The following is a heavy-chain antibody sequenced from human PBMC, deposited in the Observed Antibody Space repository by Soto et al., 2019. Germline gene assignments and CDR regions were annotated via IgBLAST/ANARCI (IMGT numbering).Heavy chain of an antibody. Sequence: ASVEVSCQASGYSFTIYGITWVRQAPGQGLEWMGWISTYDGNTNYAQNFQGRVSMARDTSTSTAYMELRSLRSDDTAVYYCARDRGRSCIGGTCPFDYWGQGTLVTVSA. V-gene: IGHV1-18*01. D-gene: IGHD2-15*01. CDR2: ISTYDGNT. CDR3: ARDRGRSCIGGTCPFDY. J-gene: IGHJ4*02. CDR1: GYSFTIYG.